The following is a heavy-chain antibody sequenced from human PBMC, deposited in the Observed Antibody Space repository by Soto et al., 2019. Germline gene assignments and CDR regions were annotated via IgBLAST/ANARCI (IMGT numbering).Heavy chain of an antibody. V-gene: IGHV4-59*01. CDR1: GGSMSGYY. CDR3: ARSIAVTSGHIDN. J-gene: IGHJ4*02. CDR2: VYYTGST. Sequence: QVQLQESGPGLVKPSETLSLTCRVSGGSMSGYYWSWVRLAPGKGLEWFGYVYYTGSTNYNPSLQSRVSISVDTSNKHFSLSLSRVTAADTAVYFCARSIAVTSGHIDNWGQGIRVTISS. D-gene: IGHD6-6*01.